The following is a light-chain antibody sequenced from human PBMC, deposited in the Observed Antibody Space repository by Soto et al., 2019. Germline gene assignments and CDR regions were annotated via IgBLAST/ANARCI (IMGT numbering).Light chain of an antibody. CDR2: GAS. Sequence: TQSPATLSLSPGERATLSCRASQSVTDNYLAWYQQKPGKAPKLLIYGASDLESGVPSRFSASGSGTEFALTISSLQPDDFATYYCQQYNTYSYTFGQGTRLEIK. CDR3: QQYNTYSYT. CDR1: QSVTDNY. V-gene: IGKV1-5*01. J-gene: IGKJ2*01.